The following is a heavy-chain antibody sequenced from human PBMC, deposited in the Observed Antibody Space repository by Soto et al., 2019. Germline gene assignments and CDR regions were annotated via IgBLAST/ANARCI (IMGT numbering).Heavy chain of an antibody. CDR1: GVTFSYYS. Sequence: QVQLVESGGGVVQPGRSLSLSCAASGVTFSYYSMHWVRQAPGKGLEWVAVITYDASNKYYADSVKGRFTISRDNSKKTLYTQMNSLRAEDKAVYYCAKILNGDHEAAFWGQGTLVTVSS. CDR2: ITYDASNK. CDR3: AKILNGDHEAAF. D-gene: IGHD4-17*01. J-gene: IGHJ4*02. V-gene: IGHV3-30-3*02.